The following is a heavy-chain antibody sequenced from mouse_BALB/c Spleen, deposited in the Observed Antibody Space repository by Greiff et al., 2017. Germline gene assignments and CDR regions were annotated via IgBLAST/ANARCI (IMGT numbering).Heavy chain of an antibody. D-gene: IGHD3-1*01. CDR2: ISSGGGST. Sequence: EVKLVESGGGLVKPGGSLKLSCAASGFAFSSFDMSWVRQTPEKRLEWVAYISSGGGSTYYPDTVKGRFTISRDNAKNTLYLQMSSLKSEDTAMYYCARHLGAWFAYWGQGTLVTVSA. J-gene: IGHJ3*01. V-gene: IGHV5-12-1*01. CDR1: GFAFSSFD. CDR3: ARHLGAWFAY.